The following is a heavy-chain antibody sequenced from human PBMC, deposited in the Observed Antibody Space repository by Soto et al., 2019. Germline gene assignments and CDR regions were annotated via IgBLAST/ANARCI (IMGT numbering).Heavy chain of an antibody. J-gene: IGHJ4*02. CDR2: MYYSGRT. CDR3: AVTGAYYYGSGSPPSGFDN. D-gene: IGHD3-10*01. CDR1: GGSFSRYY. V-gene: IGHV4-59*01. Sequence: QVQLQESGPGLVKPSETLSVTCTVSGGSFSRYYWSWIRQPPGKGLEWIGYMYYSGRTNYNPSLKSRVTISVDTSKNQFSLKLSSVTAADTAVYYCAVTGAYYYGSGSPPSGFDNWGQGTLVTVSS.